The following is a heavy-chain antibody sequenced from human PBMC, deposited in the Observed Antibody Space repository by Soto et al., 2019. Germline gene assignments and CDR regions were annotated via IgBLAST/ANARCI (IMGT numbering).Heavy chain of an antibody. J-gene: IGHJ3*02. V-gene: IGHV3-43*01. CDR3: AKERAGIVVVPDGHAFDI. CDR2: ISWDGGST. Sequence: HAGSLRLSCSPSGFALADYTMRWFRPASVQGLEWVSLISWDGGSTYYADSVKGRFAISRDNSKNSLYLQMNSLRTEDTALYYCAKERAGIVVVPDGHAFDIWGQGTMVTVSS. D-gene: IGHD3-22*01. CDR1: GFALADYT.